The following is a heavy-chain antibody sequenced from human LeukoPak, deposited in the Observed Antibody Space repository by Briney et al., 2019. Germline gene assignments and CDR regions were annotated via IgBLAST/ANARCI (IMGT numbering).Heavy chain of an antibody. J-gene: IGHJ6*02. D-gene: IGHD3-16*01. CDR1: GFTFSSYA. Sequence: PGGSLRLSCAASGFTFSSYAMHWVRQAPGKGLEWVAVISYDGSNKYYADSVKGRFTISRDNSKNTLYLQMNSLRADDTAIYYCARNQQLGGHSYYYYGMDVWGQGTTVTVSS. CDR2: ISYDGSNK. CDR3: ARNQQLGGHSYYYYGMDV. V-gene: IGHV3-30-3*01.